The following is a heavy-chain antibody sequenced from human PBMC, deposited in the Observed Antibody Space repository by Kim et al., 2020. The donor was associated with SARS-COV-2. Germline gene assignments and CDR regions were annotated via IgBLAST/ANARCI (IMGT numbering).Heavy chain of an antibody. Sequence: GGSLRLSCAASGFTFNDYAMNWVRQAPGKGLEWVSGIDGNSDTIDYANSVKGRFAISRDNAKNSLFLQMNSPRAEDTALYHCVRGCAAGSFDFWGQGTL. CDR3: VRGCAAGSFDF. D-gene: IGHD6-25*01. J-gene: IGHJ4*02. CDR2: IDGNSDTI. CDR1: GFTFNDYA. V-gene: IGHV3-20*01.